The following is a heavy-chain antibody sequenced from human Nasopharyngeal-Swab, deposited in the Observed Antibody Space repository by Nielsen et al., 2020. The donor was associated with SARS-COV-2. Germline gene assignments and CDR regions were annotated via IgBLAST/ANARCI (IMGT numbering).Heavy chain of an antibody. Sequence: VGQAPGKGLVWVSRINRDGSSTSYADPVKGRFTISRDNAKNTLYLQVNSLSVEDSAVYYCVTIAGSGISLWGQGTLVTVSS. CDR2: INRDGSST. CDR3: VTIAGSGISL. D-gene: IGHD2-21*01. V-gene: IGHV3-74*01. J-gene: IGHJ4*02.